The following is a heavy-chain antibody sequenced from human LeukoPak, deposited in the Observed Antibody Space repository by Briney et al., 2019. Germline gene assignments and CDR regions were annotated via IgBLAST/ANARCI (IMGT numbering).Heavy chain of an antibody. CDR3: ARDYRIDGYNRGVDH. V-gene: IGHV1-46*01. D-gene: IGHD5-24*01. Sequence: GASVKVSCKSSGYTFTHYYIHWVRQAPGQGLEWLGMIVPSSGSTSYGQQFLGRVTMTRDTSTTTVHMELSGLRSDDTAVYYCARDYRIDGYNRGVDHWGQGTLVTVSS. CDR2: IVPSSGST. J-gene: IGHJ4*02. CDR1: GYTFTHYY.